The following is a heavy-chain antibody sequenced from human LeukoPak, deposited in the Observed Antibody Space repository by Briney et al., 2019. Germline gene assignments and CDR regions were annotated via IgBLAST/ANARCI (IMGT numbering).Heavy chain of an antibody. CDR1: GFTFSSYS. Sequence: GGSLRLSCAASGFTFSSYSMNWVRQAPGKGLEWVSSISSSSSYIYYADSVKGRFTISRDNAKNSLYLQMNSLRAEDTAVYYCARDIWPLNSIDAFDIWGQGTMVTVSS. V-gene: IGHV3-21*01. D-gene: IGHD4-11*01. CDR3: ARDIWPLNSIDAFDI. J-gene: IGHJ3*02. CDR2: ISSSSSYI.